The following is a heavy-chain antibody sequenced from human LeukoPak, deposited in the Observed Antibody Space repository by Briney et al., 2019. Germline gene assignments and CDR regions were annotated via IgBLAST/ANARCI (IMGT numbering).Heavy chain of an antibody. CDR2: INPSGGST. CDR1: GYTLTSYY. D-gene: IGHD1-26*01. V-gene: IGHV1-46*03. CDR3: ARDLRELPRADAFDI. Sequence: ASVKVSCKASGYTLTSYYMHWVRQAPGQAREWMGIINPSGGSTSYAQKFQGRVTMTRDTSTSTVYMELSSLRSEDTAVYYCARDLRELPRADAFDIWGQGTMVTVSS. J-gene: IGHJ3*02.